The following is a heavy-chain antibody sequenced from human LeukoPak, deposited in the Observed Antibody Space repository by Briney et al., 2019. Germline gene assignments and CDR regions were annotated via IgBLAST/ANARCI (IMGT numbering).Heavy chain of an antibody. V-gene: IGHV1-2*02. Sequence: ASVKVSCKASGYIFTGYYMHWVRQAPGQGLEWMGWINPNSGGTNYAQKFQGRVNMTRDTAITTAYMELSRLRSDDTAVYYCAREKSGYNPIDYWGQGTLVTVSS. CDR2: INPNSGGT. D-gene: IGHD5-12*01. CDR3: AREKSGYNPIDY. CDR1: GYIFTGYY. J-gene: IGHJ4*02.